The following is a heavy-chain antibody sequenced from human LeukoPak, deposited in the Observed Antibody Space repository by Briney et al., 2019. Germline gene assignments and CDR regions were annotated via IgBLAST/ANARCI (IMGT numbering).Heavy chain of an antibody. Sequence: PSQTLSLTCTVSGGSISSGSYYWSWIRQPAGKGLEWIGRIYTSGSTNYNPSLKSRVTISVDTSKNQFSLKLSSVTAADTAVYYCARGALYGYFVYFDYWGQGTLVTVSS. D-gene: IGHD5-18*01. CDR1: GGSISSGSYY. CDR2: IYTSGST. J-gene: IGHJ4*02. CDR3: ARGALYGYFVYFDY. V-gene: IGHV4-61*02.